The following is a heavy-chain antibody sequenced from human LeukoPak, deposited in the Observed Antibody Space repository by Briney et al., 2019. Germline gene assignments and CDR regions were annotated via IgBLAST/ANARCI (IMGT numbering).Heavy chain of an antibody. V-gene: IGHV3-21*04. CDR2: ITSDSRYM. CDR1: GFTFSSYN. CDR3: AKEVRYSSGWYFDY. J-gene: IGHJ4*02. Sequence: GGSLRLSCAASGFTFSSYNMNWVRQAPGKGLEWVSSITSDSRYMYYADSVKGRFTISRDNAKNTLYLQMNSLRAEDTAVYYCAKEVRYSSGWYFDYWGQGTLVTVSS. D-gene: IGHD6-19*01.